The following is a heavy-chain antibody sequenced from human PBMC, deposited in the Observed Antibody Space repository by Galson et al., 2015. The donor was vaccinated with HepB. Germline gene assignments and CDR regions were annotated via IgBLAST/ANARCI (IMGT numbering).Heavy chain of an antibody. CDR2: ISINSGNT. CDR1: GYSFTSNG. V-gene: IGHV1-18*04. CDR3: ARDRLHSLDY. Sequence: SVKVSCKASGYSFTSNGISWVRQAPGPGLEWLGWISINSGNTNYAQRLQGRVTLTRDTSTNTAYMELRSLRSNDAAVYYCARDRLHSLDYWGQGTLVTVSS. J-gene: IGHJ4*02.